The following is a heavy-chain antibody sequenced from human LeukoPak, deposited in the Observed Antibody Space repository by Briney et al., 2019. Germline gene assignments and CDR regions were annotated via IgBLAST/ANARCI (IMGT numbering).Heavy chain of an antibody. CDR2: ISYDGSNK. CDR3: AKDVDYYDSSGYNDY. D-gene: IGHD3-22*01. V-gene: IGHV3-30*18. CDR1: GFTFSSYG. Sequence: PGGSLRLSCAASGFTFSSYGMHWVRQAPGKGLEWVAVISYDGSNKYYADSVKGRFTISRDNSKNTLYLQMNSLRAEDTAVYYCAKDVDYYDSSGYNDYWGQGTLVTVSS. J-gene: IGHJ4*02.